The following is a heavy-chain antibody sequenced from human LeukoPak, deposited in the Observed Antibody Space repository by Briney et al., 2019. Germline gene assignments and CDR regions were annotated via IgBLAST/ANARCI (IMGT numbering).Heavy chain of an antibody. Sequence: SETLSLTCAVYGGSFSGYYWSWIRQPPGKGLEWIGEINHSGSTNYNPSLKSRVTISVDTSKNQFSLKLSSVTAADTAVYYCARVLYYYYYMDVWGKGPTVTVSS. CDR2: INHSGST. V-gene: IGHV4-34*01. J-gene: IGHJ6*03. CDR3: ARVLYYYYYMDV. CDR1: GGSFSGYY.